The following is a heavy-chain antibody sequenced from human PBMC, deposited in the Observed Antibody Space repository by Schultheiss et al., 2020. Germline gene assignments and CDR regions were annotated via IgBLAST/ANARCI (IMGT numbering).Heavy chain of an antibody. CDR1: GGSISSYY. J-gene: IGHJ5*02. CDR3: ARGPERWYWFDP. CDR2: IYYSGST. D-gene: IGHD1-1*01. V-gene: IGHV4-59*12. Sequence: SETLSLTCTVSGGSISSYYWSWIRLPPGKGLEWIGYIYYSGSTNYNPSLKSRVTISVDTSKNQFSLKLSSVTAADTAVYYCARGPERWYWFDPWGQGTLVTVSS.